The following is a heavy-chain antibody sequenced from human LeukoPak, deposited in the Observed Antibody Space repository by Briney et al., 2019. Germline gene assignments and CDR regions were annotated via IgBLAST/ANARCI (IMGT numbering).Heavy chain of an antibody. V-gene: IGHV3-23*01. J-gene: IGHJ4*02. Sequence: PGGSLRLSCAASGFTFSSYAMSWVRQAPGKGLEWVSAISGSGGSTYYADSVKGRFTISRDNSKNTLYLQMNSLRAEDTAVYYCAKGGYCSSTSCLGYFDYWGQGTLVTVSS. CDR2: ISGSGGST. CDR1: GFTFSSYA. CDR3: AKGGYCSSTSCLGYFDY. D-gene: IGHD2-2*03.